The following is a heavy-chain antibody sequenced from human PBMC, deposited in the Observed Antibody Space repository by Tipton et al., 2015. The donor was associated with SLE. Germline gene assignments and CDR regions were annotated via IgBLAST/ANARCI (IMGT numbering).Heavy chain of an antibody. V-gene: IGHV3-53*01. J-gene: IGHJ4*02. CDR1: GFTFSRHD. D-gene: IGHD3-16*01. Sequence: GSLRLSCAASGFTFSRHDMSWVRQAPGKGLEWVSVIYSGGDTYYADSVKGRFIISRDNSKNTLYLHMNSLRAEDTAVYYCARYWILGYYFDFWGQGTLVSVSS. CDR2: IYSGGDT. CDR3: ARYWILGYYFDF.